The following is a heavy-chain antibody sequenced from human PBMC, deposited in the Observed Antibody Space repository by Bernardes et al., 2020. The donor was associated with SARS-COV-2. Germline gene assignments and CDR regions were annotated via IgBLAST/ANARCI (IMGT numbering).Heavy chain of an antibody. Sequence: SVKVFCKASRGTFSSYSISWVRQAPGQGLEWMGRIIPILGVVTNAQKFQGRVTMTADKSTYTAYMELSSLGSEDTAVYYCARDYAGEPIVATVLRPYKYYGMDVWGQGTTVTVSS. J-gene: IGHJ6*02. CDR2: IIPILGVV. CDR1: RGTFSSYS. CDR3: ARDYAGEPIVATVLRPYKYYGMDV. D-gene: IGHD5-12*01. V-gene: IGHV1-69*04.